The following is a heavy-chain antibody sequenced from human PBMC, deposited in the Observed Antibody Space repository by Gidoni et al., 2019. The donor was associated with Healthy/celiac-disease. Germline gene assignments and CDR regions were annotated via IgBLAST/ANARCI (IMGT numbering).Heavy chain of an antibody. Sequence: QVQLVQSGAEVKKPGASVKVSCKASGYTFTGYYMHWVRQAPGQGLEWMGWINPNSGGTNYAQKFQGWVTMTRDTSISTAYMGLSRLRSDDTAVYYCARDQGSGWYPFDYWGQGTLVTVSS. D-gene: IGHD6-19*01. V-gene: IGHV1-2*04. CDR3: ARDQGSGWYPFDY. CDR2: INPNSGGT. CDR1: GYTFTGYY. J-gene: IGHJ4*02.